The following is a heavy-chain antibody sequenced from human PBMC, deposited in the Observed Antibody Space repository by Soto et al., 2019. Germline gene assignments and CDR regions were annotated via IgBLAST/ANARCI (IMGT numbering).Heavy chain of an antibody. CDR1: GGSISSGGYY. J-gene: IGHJ2*01. V-gene: IGHV4-31*03. Sequence: QVQLQESGPGLVKPSQTLSLTCTVSGGSISSGGYYWSWIRQHPGKGLEWIGYIYYSGSTYYNPSLKSRVTISVDTSKNQFSLKLSTVTAADPAVYYCARVIGRSYWYFDLWGRGTLVTVSS. D-gene: IGHD2-15*01. CDR2: IYYSGST. CDR3: ARVIGRSYWYFDL.